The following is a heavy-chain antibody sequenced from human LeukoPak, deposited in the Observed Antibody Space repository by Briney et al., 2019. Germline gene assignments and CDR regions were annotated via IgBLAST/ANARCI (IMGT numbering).Heavy chain of an antibody. CDR1: GGTFSSYA. CDR3: ARGQGSGWYYYYYYYMDV. J-gene: IGHJ6*03. Sequence: ASVKVSCKASGGTFSSYAINWVRQATGQGLEWMGWMNPNSGNTGYAQKFQGRVTITRNTSISTAYMELSSLRSEDTAVYYCARGQGSGWYYYYYYYMDVWGKGTTVTVSS. CDR2: MNPNSGNT. D-gene: IGHD6-19*01. V-gene: IGHV1-8*03.